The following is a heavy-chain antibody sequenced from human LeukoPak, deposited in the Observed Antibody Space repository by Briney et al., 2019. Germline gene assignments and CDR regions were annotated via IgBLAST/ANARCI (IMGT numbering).Heavy chain of an antibody. CDR2: IIPIFGTA. J-gene: IGHJ6*02. V-gene: IGHV1-69*13. Sequence: ASVKVSCKASGGTFSSYAISWVRQAPGQELEWMGGIIPIFGTANYAQKFQGRVTITADESTSTAYMELSSLRSEDTAVYYCAADLSTYYDFWSGYFQDRAYGMDVWGQGTTVTVSS. CDR1: GGTFSSYA. D-gene: IGHD3-3*01. CDR3: AADLSTYYDFWSGYFQDRAYGMDV.